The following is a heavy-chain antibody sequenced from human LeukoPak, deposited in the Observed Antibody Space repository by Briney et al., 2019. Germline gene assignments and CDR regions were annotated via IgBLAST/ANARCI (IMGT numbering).Heavy chain of an antibody. D-gene: IGHD2-21*02. J-gene: IGHJ4*02. Sequence: GGSLRLSCAASGFTFSSYWMSWVRQAPGKGLEGVANIKQDGSEKYYVDSVKGRFTISRDNAKNSLCLQMNSLRAEDTAVYYCARGSSGDWYRDYFDYWGQGTLVTVSS. CDR2: IKQDGSEK. CDR1: GFTFSSYW. V-gene: IGHV3-7*01. CDR3: ARGSSGDWYRDYFDY.